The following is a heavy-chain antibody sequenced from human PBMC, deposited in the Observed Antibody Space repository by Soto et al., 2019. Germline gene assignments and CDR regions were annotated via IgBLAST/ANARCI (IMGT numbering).Heavy chain of an antibody. V-gene: IGHV1-69*02. CDR2: IIPILGIA. J-gene: IGHJ6*02. Sequence: QVQLVQSGAEVKKPGSSVKVSCKASGGTFSSYTISWVRQAPGQGLEWMGRIIPILGIANYAQKFQGRVTITADKSTSTADMELSSLRSEDTAVYYCARGWFGESYYYYGMDVWGQGTTVTVSS. CDR3: ARGWFGESYYYYGMDV. CDR1: GGTFSSYT. D-gene: IGHD3-10*01.